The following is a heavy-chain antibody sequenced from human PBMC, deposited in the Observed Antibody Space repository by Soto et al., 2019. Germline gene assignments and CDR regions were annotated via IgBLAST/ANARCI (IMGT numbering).Heavy chain of an antibody. Sequence: QVQLQESGPGLVKPSGTLSLTCAVSGASIISMNWWSWVRQPPGQGLEWIGEIHHSGSTNYNPSLLSRVTISVDKSKNQFSLKLTSVTAADTAVYYCARYDYGSGDDYNIDYWGQGTLVTVSS. D-gene: IGHD3-10*01. CDR2: IHHSGST. CDR1: GASIISMNW. V-gene: IGHV4-4*02. CDR3: ARYDYGSGDDYNIDY. J-gene: IGHJ4*02.